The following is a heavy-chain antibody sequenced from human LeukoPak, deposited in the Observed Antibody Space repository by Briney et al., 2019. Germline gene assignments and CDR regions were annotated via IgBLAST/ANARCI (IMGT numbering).Heavy chain of an antibody. V-gene: IGHV4-34*01. D-gene: IGHD3-22*01. Sequence: PSETLSLTCAVYGGSFSGYYWSWIRQPPGKGLEWIGEINHSGSTNYNPSLKSRVTISVDTSKNQFSLKLSSVTAADTAVYYCASRGSGYYAYRSPPYFDYWGQGTLVTVSS. J-gene: IGHJ4*02. CDR2: INHSGST. CDR1: GGSFSGYY. CDR3: ASRGSGYYAYRSPPYFDY.